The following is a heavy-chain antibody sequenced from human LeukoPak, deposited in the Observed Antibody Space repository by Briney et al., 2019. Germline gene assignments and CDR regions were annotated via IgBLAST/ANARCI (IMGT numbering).Heavy chain of an antibody. CDR1: GYSISSGYY. Sequence: KPSETLSLTCTVSGYSISSGYYWGWIRQPPGKGLEWIGSIYHSGSTYYNPSLKSRVTISVDTSKNQFSLKLSSVTAADTAGYYCARGGSGWYSRGYAFDIWGQGTMVTVSS. D-gene: IGHD6-19*01. CDR3: ARGGSGWYSRGYAFDI. CDR2: IYHSGST. J-gene: IGHJ3*02. V-gene: IGHV4-38-2*02.